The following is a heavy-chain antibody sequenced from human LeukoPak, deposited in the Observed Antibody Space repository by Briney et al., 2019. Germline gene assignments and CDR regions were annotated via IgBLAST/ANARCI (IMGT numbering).Heavy chain of an antibody. CDR2: IKHSGST. Sequence: SETLSLTCAVYGGSFSAYYWTWIRQPPGKGLEWIGEIKHSGSTNYNPSLKSRVAISVDTSKNQFSLKVTSVTATDTAVYYCARGRLDCTETGCAAGSWFDPWGQGTLVTVSS. J-gene: IGHJ5*02. CDR1: GGSFSAYY. D-gene: IGHD2-8*02. CDR3: ARGRLDCTETGCAAGSWFDP. V-gene: IGHV4-34*01.